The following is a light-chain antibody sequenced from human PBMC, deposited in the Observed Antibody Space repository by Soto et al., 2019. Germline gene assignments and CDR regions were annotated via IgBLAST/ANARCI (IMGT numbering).Light chain of an antibody. Sequence: DIQLTQSPSFLSASVGDRVTITCRASQGITNSLAWYHQKPGKAPNLLIYAASTLQGGVPSRFIGSGSGTDFTLTISSLQPEDFATYYCQQLTSNPLTFGGGTKVEIK. J-gene: IGKJ4*01. CDR3: QQLTSNPLT. CDR2: AAS. CDR1: QGITNS. V-gene: IGKV1-9*01.